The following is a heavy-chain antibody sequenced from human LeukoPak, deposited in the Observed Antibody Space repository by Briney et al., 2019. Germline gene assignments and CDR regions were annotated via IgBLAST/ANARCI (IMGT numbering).Heavy chain of an antibody. Sequence: GGSLRLSCAASGFTFSHCGMHWVRQAPGKGLEWVAFISYDGSKRYYADSVKGRFTISRDNAKNTLYLQMNSLRAEDTAVYYCARVFGGSYPLDYWGQGTLVTVSS. V-gene: IGHV3-33*05. D-gene: IGHD1-26*01. CDR1: GFTFSHCG. CDR3: ARVFGGSYPLDY. CDR2: ISYDGSKR. J-gene: IGHJ4*02.